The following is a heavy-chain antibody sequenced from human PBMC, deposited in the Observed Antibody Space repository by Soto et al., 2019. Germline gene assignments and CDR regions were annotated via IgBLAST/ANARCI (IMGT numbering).Heavy chain of an antibody. J-gene: IGHJ4*02. CDR3: ARGGIAAAGTPLFFDY. Sequence: SVKVSCKASGGTFDSYASSWVRQAPGQGLDCMGTIIPTFGTSNYAQKFQGRVTITADESTGTAYMDLSSLRVEDTAVYYCARGGIAAAGTPLFFDYWGQGTLVTVSS. CDR2: IIPTFGTS. CDR1: GGTFDSYA. V-gene: IGHV1-69*13. D-gene: IGHD6-13*01.